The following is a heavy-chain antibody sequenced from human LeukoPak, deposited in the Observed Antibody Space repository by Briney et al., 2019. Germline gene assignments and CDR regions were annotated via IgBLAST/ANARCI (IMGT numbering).Heavy chain of an antibody. Sequence: PGGSLRLSCAASGFSFSYYPMNWVRQAPGKGLEWVSSISSSSSYIYYADSVKGRFTISRDNAKNSLFLQMNSLRAEDTAVYYCARETDSSSAPFDYWGQGTLVTVSS. V-gene: IGHV3-21*01. D-gene: IGHD6-6*01. J-gene: IGHJ4*02. CDR3: ARETDSSSAPFDY. CDR2: ISSSSSYI. CDR1: GFSFSYYP.